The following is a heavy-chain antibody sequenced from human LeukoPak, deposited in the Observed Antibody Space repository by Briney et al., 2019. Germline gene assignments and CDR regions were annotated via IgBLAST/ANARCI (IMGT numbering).Heavy chain of an antibody. CDR3: ARTLRITMVRGVRSGQRAFDI. CDR2: INHSGST. Sequence: PSETLSLTCAVYGGSFSGYYWSWIRQPPGKGLEWIGEINHSGSTNYNPSLKSRVTISVDTSKNQFSLKLSSVTAADTAVYYCARTLRITMVRGVRSGQRAFDIWGQGTMVTVSS. CDR1: GGSFSGYY. J-gene: IGHJ3*02. D-gene: IGHD3-10*01. V-gene: IGHV4-34*01.